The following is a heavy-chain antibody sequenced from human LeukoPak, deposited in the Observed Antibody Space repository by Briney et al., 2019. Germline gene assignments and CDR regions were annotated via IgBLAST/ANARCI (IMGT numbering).Heavy chain of an antibody. CDR2: ISAYNGNT. CDR1: GYTFTSYG. Sequence: ASVKVSCKASGYTFTSYGISWVRQAPGQGLEWMGWISAYNGNTNYAQKLQGRVTMTTDTSTSTAYMELRSLRSDDTAVYYCARDLDQLFLGALNYYYYGMDVWGQGTTVTVSS. J-gene: IGHJ6*02. V-gene: IGHV1-18*01. D-gene: IGHD5-18*01. CDR3: ARDLDQLFLGALNYYYYGMDV.